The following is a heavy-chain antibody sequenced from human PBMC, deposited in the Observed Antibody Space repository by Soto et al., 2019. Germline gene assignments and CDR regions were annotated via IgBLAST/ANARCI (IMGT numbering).Heavy chain of an antibody. CDR1: GFTFGPYW. Sequence: GGSLRLSCAASGFTFGPYWMHWVRQAPGKGLVWVSYINGDGRTTTYADSVKGRFTISRDNAKNTLYLQMNSLRVEDTAVYYCVRGDGDYHDGNGYLGRHWGQGTLVTVSS. D-gene: IGHD5-18*01. J-gene: IGHJ4*02. V-gene: IGHV3-74*01. CDR3: VRGDGDYHDGNGYLGRH. CDR2: INGDGRTT.